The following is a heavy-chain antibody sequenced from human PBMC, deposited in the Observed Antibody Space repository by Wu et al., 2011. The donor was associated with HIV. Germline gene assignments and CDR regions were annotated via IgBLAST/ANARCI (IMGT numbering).Heavy chain of an antibody. CDR1: GYSFTSYW. V-gene: IGHV5-51*01. D-gene: IGHD4-17*01. J-gene: IGHJ5*01. CDR3: ARHLPNYGDYGRWFDS. CDR2: IYPGDSDI. Sequence: VQLVQSGAEVKKPGESLKISCKASGYSFTSYWIGWVRQMPGKGLEWMGIIYPGDSDIRYSPSFQGQVTISADKSISTAYLQWSSLKASDTAMYYCARHLPNYGDYGRWFDSWGQGTLVTVSS.